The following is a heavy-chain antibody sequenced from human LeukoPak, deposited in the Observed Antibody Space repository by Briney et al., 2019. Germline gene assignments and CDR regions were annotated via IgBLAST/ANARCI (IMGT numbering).Heavy chain of an antibody. CDR2: ISTYNGDT. Sequence: GASVKVSCKASGYSFINYGVSWVRQAPGQGLEWMGWISTYNGDTNYAQKLQGRVTMTTDTSTRTAYMELRSLGSDDTAVYYCARGGVRPGGQPAVHAFDIWGQGTMVTVSS. V-gene: IGHV1-18*01. CDR1: GYSFINYG. J-gene: IGHJ3*02. CDR3: ARGGVRPGGQPAVHAFDI. D-gene: IGHD2-15*01.